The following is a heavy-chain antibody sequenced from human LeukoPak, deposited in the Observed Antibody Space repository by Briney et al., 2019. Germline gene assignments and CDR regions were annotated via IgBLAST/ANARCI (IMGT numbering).Heavy chain of an antibody. J-gene: IGHJ3*02. CDR1: GGSVSSSSYY. CDR2: IYYSGST. V-gene: IGHV4-39*07. CDR3: ARDKANDAFDI. Sequence: SETLSLTCTVSGGSVSSSSYYWGWIRQPPGKGLEWIGSIYYSGSTYYNPSLKSRVTISVDTSKNQFSLKLSSVTAADTAVYYCARDKANDAFDIWGQGTMVTVSS.